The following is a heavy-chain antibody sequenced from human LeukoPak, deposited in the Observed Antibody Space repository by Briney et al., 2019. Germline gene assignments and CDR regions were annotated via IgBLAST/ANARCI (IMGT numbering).Heavy chain of an antibody. J-gene: IGHJ6*03. V-gene: IGHV4-39*01. Sequence: PSETLSLTCTVSGGSISSSSYYWGWIRQPPGKGLEWIGSIYYSGSTYYNPSLKSRVTISVDTSKNQFSLKLSSVTAADTAVYYCARGRAETTVTTRDYYYYMDVWGKGTTVTVSS. CDR1: GGSISSSSYY. CDR2: IYYSGST. CDR3: ARGRAETTVTTRDYYYYMDV. D-gene: IGHD4-17*01.